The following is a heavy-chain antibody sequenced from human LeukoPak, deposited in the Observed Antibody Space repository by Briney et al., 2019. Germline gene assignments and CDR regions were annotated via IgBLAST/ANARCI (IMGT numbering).Heavy chain of an antibody. CDR3: AIRGSAWYMNDY. V-gene: IGHV3-21*01. J-gene: IGHJ4*01. CDR1: GLSLIDYN. Sequence: PRGCLRLAWVPSGLSLIDYNMNWVRPAPGNWLEWVSSITTSSSYMYYADSVTGRFTISRDNAKISLYLHTNSQTAEDTGVNSWAIRGSAWYMNDYWGHGTLVTVSS. CDR2: ITTSSSYM. D-gene: IGHD1-1*01.